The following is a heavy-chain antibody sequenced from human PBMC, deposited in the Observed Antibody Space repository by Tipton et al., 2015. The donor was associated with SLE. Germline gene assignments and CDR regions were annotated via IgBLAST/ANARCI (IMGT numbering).Heavy chain of an antibody. V-gene: IGHV4-59*01. CDR1: GDSISSYY. CDR2: IYYSGST. CDR3: ARGHTYDVWSGYLGGNWFDP. D-gene: IGHD3-3*01. J-gene: IGHJ5*02. Sequence: TLSLTCTASGDSISSYYWSWIRQPPGKGLEWIGYIYYSGSTNYNPSLKSRVTISVDTSKNQFPLKLSSVTAADTAVYYCARGHTYDVWSGYLGGNWFDPWGQGTLVTVSS.